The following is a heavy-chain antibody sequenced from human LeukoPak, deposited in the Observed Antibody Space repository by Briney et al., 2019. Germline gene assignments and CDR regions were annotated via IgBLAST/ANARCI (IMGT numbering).Heavy chain of an antibody. CDR3: ARDRRSSSWYGDY. CDR1: GYTFTSYY. V-gene: IGHV1-46*01. J-gene: IGHJ4*02. CDR2: INPTGGST. D-gene: IGHD6-13*01. Sequence: ASVKVSCKASGYTFTSYYMHWVRQAPGRGLEWMGIINPTGGSTTYAQKLQGRVTMTTDTSTSTAYMELRSLRSDDTAVYYCARDRRSSSWYGDYWGQGTLVTVSS.